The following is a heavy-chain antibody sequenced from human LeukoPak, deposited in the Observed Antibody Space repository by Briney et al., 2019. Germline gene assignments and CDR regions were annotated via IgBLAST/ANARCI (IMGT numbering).Heavy chain of an antibody. Sequence: ERSLRLSCAASGFTFSSYGMHWVRQAPGKGLEWVTVISYDGSNKYYADSVKGRFTISRDNSKNTLYLQMNSLRAEDTAVYYCAKSRDYGDYNEYFQHWGQGTLVTVSS. D-gene: IGHD4-17*01. CDR1: GFTFSSYG. V-gene: IGHV3-30*18. CDR3: AKSRDYGDYNEYFQH. J-gene: IGHJ1*01. CDR2: ISYDGSNK.